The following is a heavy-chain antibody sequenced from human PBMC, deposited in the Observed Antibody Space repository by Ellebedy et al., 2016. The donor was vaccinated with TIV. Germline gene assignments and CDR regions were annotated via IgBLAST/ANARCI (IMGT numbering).Heavy chain of an antibody. V-gene: IGHV1-69*13. D-gene: IGHD3-22*01. CDR2: IIPIFGTA. Sequence: SVKVSCXASGGTFSSYAISWVRQAPGQGLEWMGGIIPIFGTANYAQKFQGRVTITADESTSTAYMELSSLRSDDTAVYYCARVRYYYDSSGYFDYYYYYGMDVWGQGTTVTVSS. CDR1: GGTFSSYA. J-gene: IGHJ6*02. CDR3: ARVRYYYDSSGYFDYYYYYGMDV.